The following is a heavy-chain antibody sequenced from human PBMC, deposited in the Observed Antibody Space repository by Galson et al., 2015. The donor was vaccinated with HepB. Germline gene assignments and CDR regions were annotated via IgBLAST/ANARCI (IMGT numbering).Heavy chain of an antibody. CDR2: ISYDATNK. Sequence: SLRLSCAASGFTFRSLSMHWVRQAPGKGLEWVAVISYDATNKYFADSVKGRFTLSRDNSKNTLYLQMNSLRVEDTAIYYCAREGFSIAASITGGYFDPWGRGTLVTVSS. J-gene: IGHJ2*01. CDR1: GFTFRSLS. D-gene: IGHD6-13*01. CDR3: AREGFSIAASITGGYFDP. V-gene: IGHV3-30-3*01.